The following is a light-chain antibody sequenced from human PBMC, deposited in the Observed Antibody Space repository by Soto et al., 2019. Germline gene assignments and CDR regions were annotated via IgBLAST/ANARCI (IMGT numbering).Light chain of an antibody. CDR3: QQSYSSPLT. CDR1: QSISSY. CDR2: AAS. Sequence: DIQMTQSPSSLSASVGDRVTITCRASQSISSYLNWYQQKPGKAPKLLIYAASSLQSGVXSXXSGSESGTDFTLTISSLQPEDFATYYCQQSYSSPLTFGGGTKVEIK. J-gene: IGKJ4*01. V-gene: IGKV1-39*01.